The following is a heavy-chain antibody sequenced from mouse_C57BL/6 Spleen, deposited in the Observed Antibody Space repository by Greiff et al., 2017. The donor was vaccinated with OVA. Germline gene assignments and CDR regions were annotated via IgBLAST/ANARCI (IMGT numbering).Heavy chain of an antibody. CDR1: GFTFSDYG. CDR3: AKEGITTVVGPWFAY. D-gene: IGHD1-1*01. V-gene: IGHV5-17*01. J-gene: IGHJ3*01. Sequence: EVQGVESGGGLVKPGGSLKLSCAASGFTFSDYGMHWVLQAPEKGLEWVAYISSGSSTIYYADTVKGRFTISRDNAKNTLFLQMTSLRSEDTAMYYCAKEGITTVVGPWFAYWGQGTLVTVSA. CDR2: ISSGSSTI.